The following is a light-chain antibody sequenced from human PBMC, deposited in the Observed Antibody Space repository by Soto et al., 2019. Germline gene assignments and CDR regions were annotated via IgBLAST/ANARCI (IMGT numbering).Light chain of an antibody. CDR2: DVA. CDR3: MSFKSSNTYV. CDR1: SSDVGAYNF. J-gene: IGLJ1*01. V-gene: IGLV2-14*03. Sequence: QSVLTQPASVXGSPGQSITISCTGTSSDVGAYNFVSWYQHYPDKAPKVVIYDVANRPSGVSYRFSASKSGNTASLTISGLQAEDEADYYCMSFKSSNTYVFGTGNKVTV.